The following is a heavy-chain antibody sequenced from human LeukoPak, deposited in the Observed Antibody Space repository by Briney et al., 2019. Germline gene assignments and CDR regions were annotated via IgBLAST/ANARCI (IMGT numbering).Heavy chain of an antibody. Sequence: PGGSLRLSCAASGFTFSSYSMNWVRQAPGKGLEWVSSISSSSSYIYYADSVKGRFTISRDNSKNTLHLQMNSLRAEDTAVYYCASAKGLTRDAFDIWGQGTMVTVSS. CDR2: ISSSSSYI. V-gene: IGHV3-21*01. D-gene: IGHD6-19*01. CDR1: GFTFSSYS. CDR3: ASAKGLTRDAFDI. J-gene: IGHJ3*02.